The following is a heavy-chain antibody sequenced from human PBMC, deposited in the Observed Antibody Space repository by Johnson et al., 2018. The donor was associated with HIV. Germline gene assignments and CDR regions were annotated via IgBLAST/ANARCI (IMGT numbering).Heavy chain of an antibody. CDR2: IKQDGSEK. V-gene: IGHV3-7*01. Sequence: VQLLESGGGLVQPGGSLRLSCAASGFTFSSYWMSWVRQAPGKGLEWVANIKQDGSEKYYADSVKGRFTISRDNSKNTLYLQMKSLRAEDTAVYYCARGSPYYNFWSGYVDAFDIWGQGTMVTVSS. CDR1: GFTFSSYW. J-gene: IGHJ3*02. D-gene: IGHD3-3*01. CDR3: ARGSPYYNFWSGYVDAFDI.